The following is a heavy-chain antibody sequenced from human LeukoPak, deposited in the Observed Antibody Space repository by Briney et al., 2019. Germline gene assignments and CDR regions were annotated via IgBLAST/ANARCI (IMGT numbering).Heavy chain of an antibody. Sequence: GESLKISCQGSGYSFTSYWIGWVRQMPGKGLEWMGIIYPGDSDTRYSPSFQGQVTISADKSISTAYLQWSSLKASDTAMYYCARHPQSGSGWYNVKYNWFDPWGQGTLVTVSS. J-gene: IGHJ5*02. CDR1: GYSFTSYW. V-gene: IGHV5-51*01. CDR3: ARHPQSGSGWYNVKYNWFDP. CDR2: IYPGDSDT. D-gene: IGHD6-19*01.